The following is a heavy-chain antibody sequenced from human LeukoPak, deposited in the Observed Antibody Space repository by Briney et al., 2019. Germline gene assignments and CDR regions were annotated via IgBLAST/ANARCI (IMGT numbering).Heavy chain of an antibody. V-gene: IGHV1-69*13. CDR3: ARVGNSSSWYEGWFDP. Sequence: ASVKVSCKASGGTFSSYAISWVRQAPGQGLEWMGGIIPIFGTANYAQKFQGRVTITADESTSTAYMELSSLRSEDTAVYYCARVGNSSSWYEGWFDPWGQGTLVTASS. J-gene: IGHJ5*02. CDR1: GGTFSSYA. CDR2: IIPIFGTA. D-gene: IGHD6-13*01.